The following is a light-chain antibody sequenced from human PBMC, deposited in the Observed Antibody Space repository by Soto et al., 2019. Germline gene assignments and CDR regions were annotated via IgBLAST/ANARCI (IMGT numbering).Light chain of an antibody. CDR1: SSDIGTYDY. CDR2: EVT. CDR3: SSYSSASSRV. J-gene: IGLJ1*01. Sequence: QSALTQPASVSGSPGQSITISCTGTSSDIGTYDYVSWYQQHPGKAPKLMIYEVTNLPSGVSNRFSASKSGNTASLTISGLQAEDEAYYYCSSYSSASSRVFGTGTKVTVL. V-gene: IGLV2-14*01.